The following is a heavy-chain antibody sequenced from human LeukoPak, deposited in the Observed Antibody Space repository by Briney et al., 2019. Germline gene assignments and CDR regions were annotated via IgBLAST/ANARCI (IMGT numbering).Heavy chain of an antibody. Sequence: PGGSLRLSCAASGFTFSSYAMSWVRQAPGKGLEWVVNIKQDGSEKNYVDSGKGRFTISRDNAKNSVSLQMNSRRAEDTAVYYCASGSYGSGFYYFYYMDVWGKGTTVTVSS. CDR1: GFTFSSYA. D-gene: IGHD3-10*01. J-gene: IGHJ6*03. CDR2: IKQDGSEK. CDR3: ASGSYGSGFYYFYYMDV. V-gene: IGHV3-7*01.